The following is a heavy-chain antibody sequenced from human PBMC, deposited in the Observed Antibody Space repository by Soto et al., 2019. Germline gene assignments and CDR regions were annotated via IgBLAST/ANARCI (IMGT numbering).Heavy chain of an antibody. CDR2: INSNGGST. V-gene: IGHV3-64*01. CDR3: ARLGTTYYFDY. D-gene: IGHD4-17*01. J-gene: IGHJ4*02. Sequence: EVQLVESGGGLVQPGGSLRLSCAASGFTFSSYAMHWVRRAPGKGLECVSAINSNGGSTYYANSVKSRFTISRDNSKNTLYLQMGSLRAEDMAVYYCARLGTTYYFDYWGQGTLVTVSS. CDR1: GFTFSSYA.